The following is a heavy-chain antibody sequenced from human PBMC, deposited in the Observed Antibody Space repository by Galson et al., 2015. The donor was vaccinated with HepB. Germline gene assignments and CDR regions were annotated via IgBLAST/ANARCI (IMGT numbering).Heavy chain of an antibody. Sequence: SLRLSCAASGFTFSIYSMSWLRQAPGKGLEWVSSISSGGDIYDAPSLKGRFIISRDNAKNSLYLQMNSLRAEDTAIYYCARDDAGWSRDYWGQGTLVTVSS. D-gene: IGHD2-15*01. CDR3: ARDDAGWSRDY. CDR2: ISSGGDI. J-gene: IGHJ4*02. CDR1: GFTFSIYS. V-gene: IGHV3-21*01.